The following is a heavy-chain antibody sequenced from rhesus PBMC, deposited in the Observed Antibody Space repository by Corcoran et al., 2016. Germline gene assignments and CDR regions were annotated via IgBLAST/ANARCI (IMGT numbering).Heavy chain of an antibody. CDR3: VQEAAAGTRYNRFDV. J-gene: IGHJ5-1*01. V-gene: IGHV4-173*01. D-gene: IGHD6-25*01. Sequence: QLQLQESGPGLVKPSETLSLTCAVSDGSISSNYWSWIRQPPGKGLAWIGRISGSGRSTDSPPSLKCRVTRSPRTSKNPFSLKLSSVTAADTAVYYCVQEAAAGTRYNRFDVWGPGVLVTVSS. CDR2: ISGSGRST. CDR1: DGSISSNY.